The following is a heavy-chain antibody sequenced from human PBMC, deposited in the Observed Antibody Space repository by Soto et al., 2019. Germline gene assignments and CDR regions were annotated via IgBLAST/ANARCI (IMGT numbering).Heavy chain of an antibody. D-gene: IGHD6-13*01. Sequence: QVQLVQSGAEVKKPGASVKVSCKASGYTFTGYYMHWVRQAPGQGLEWMGWINPNSGGTNYAQKFQGWVTMTRDTSISTAYMELSRLRSDDTAVNYTARGSFSSSSNSVYFDYWGQGTLVTVSS. J-gene: IGHJ4*02. CDR3: ARGSFSSSSNSVYFDY. CDR1: GYTFTGYY. V-gene: IGHV1-2*04. CDR2: INPNSGGT.